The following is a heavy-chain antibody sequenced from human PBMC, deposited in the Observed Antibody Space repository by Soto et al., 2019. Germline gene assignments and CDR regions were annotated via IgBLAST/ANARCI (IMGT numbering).Heavy chain of an antibody. J-gene: IGHJ6*02. CDR3: ARGPNRYGDYDPPNYGMDV. CDR1: GYTFTGYY. Sequence: GASVKVSCKASGYTFTGYYMHWVRQAPGQGLEWMGWINPNSGGTNYAQKFQGRVTMTRDTSISTAHMELSRLRSDDTAVYYCARGPNRYGDYDPPNYGMDVWGQGTTVTVSS. CDR2: INPNSGGT. D-gene: IGHD4-17*01. V-gene: IGHV1-2*02.